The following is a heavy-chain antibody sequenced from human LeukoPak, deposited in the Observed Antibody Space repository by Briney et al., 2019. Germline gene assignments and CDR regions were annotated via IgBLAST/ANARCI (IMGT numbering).Heavy chain of an antibody. D-gene: IGHD3-22*01. V-gene: IGHV4-39*07. Sequence: SETLSLTCTVSGGSISSSSYYWGWIRQPPGKGLEWIGSIYYSGSTYYNPSLKSRVTISVDTSKNQFSLKLSSVTAADTAVYYCASFAPPFYYDSSGYYSDQKNWFDPWGQGTLVTVSS. CDR3: ASFAPPFYYDSSGYYSDQKNWFDP. CDR1: GGSISSSSYY. CDR2: IYYSGST. J-gene: IGHJ5*02.